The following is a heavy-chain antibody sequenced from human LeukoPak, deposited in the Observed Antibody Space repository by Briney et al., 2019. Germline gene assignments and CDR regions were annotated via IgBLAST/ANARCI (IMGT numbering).Heavy chain of an antibody. Sequence: GASVKVSCKASGYTFTGYCIHWVRQAPGQGLEWMGWINLNSGDTNYAQKFQGRVAMTRDTSISTAYMELGRLRSDDTAVYYCARGVIRDHFDYWGQGTLVIVSS. CDR2: INLNSGDT. CDR1: GYTFTGYC. CDR3: ARGVIRDHFDY. D-gene: IGHD2-21*01. J-gene: IGHJ4*02. V-gene: IGHV1-2*02.